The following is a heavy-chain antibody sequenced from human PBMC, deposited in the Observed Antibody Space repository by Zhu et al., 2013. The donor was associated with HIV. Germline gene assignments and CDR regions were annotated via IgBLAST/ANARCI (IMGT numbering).Heavy chain of an antibody. CDR2: ISYDGSNK. D-gene: IGHD3-3*02. CDR1: GFTFSSYG. CDR3: AKGSLFGTLSWFDP. Sequence: VQLVESGGGVVQPGRSLRLSCAASGFTFSSYGMHWVRQAPGKGLEWVAVISYDGSNKYFADSVKGRFTISRDNSKNTLYLQMNSLRTEDTAVYYCAKGSLFGTLSWFDPWGQGTLVTVSS. V-gene: IGHV3-30*18. J-gene: IGHJ5*02.